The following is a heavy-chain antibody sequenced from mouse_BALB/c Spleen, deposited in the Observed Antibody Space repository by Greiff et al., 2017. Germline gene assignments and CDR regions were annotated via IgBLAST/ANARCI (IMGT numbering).Heavy chain of an antibody. Sequence: EVQLQQSGTVLARPGASVKMSCTASGYSFTSYWMHWVKQRPGQGLEWIGAIYPGNSDTSYNQKFKGKAKLTAVTSASTAYMELSSLTNEDSAVYYCTRYLLTTAIDYWGQGTTLTVSS. CDR1: GYSFTSYW. J-gene: IGHJ2*01. CDR3: TRYLLTTAIDY. D-gene: IGHD1-2*01. CDR2: IYPGNSDT. V-gene: IGHV1-5*01.